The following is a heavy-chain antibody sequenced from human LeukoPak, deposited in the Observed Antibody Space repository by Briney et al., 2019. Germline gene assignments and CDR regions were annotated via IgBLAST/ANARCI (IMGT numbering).Heavy chain of an antibody. CDR1: GFTFSSYG. Sequence: GGSLRLSCAASGFTFSSYGMSWVRQAPGKGLEWVSAISDGGGSTYYADSVKGRFTISRDNSKNTLYLQMNSLRAEDTAVYYCAKEIAEDYFDYWGQGTLVTVSS. CDR3: AKEIAEDYFDY. J-gene: IGHJ4*02. D-gene: IGHD6-13*01. V-gene: IGHV3-23*01. CDR2: ISDGGGST.